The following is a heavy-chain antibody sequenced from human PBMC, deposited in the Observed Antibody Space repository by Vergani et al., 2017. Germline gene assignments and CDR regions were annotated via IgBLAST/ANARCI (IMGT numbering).Heavy chain of an antibody. CDR1: GFPFSYYS. V-gene: IGHV3-30*03. CDR3: ARDFLTGVTTLDYYYMGV. CDR2: ISYDGNKK. J-gene: IGHJ6*03. D-gene: IGHD1-1*01. Sequence: QVQLVESGGGEVQPGRSLRLSCSAAGFPFSYYSVHWVRQAPGKGLEWVSVISYDGNKKNYADSVKGRFTISRDNSKNTLYLEMNALRAEDTAVYYCARDFLTGVTTLDYYYMGVWGKGTTVTVSS.